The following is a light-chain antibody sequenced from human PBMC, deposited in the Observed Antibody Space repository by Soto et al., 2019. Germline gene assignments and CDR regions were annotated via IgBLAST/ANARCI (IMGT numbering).Light chain of an antibody. Sequence: DIQMTQSPSTLSASVGDRVTITCRASQSISSWLAWYQQKPGKAPKFLIYQASSLESGAPSRFSGSGSGTEFTLTISNLQPEDFATYYCQQYKSYSTFGQGTKLETK. V-gene: IGKV1-5*03. CDR2: QAS. J-gene: IGKJ2*01. CDR1: QSISSW. CDR3: QQYKSYST.